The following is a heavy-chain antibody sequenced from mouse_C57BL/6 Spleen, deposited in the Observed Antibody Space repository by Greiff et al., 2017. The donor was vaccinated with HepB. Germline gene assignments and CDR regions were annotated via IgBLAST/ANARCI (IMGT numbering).Heavy chain of an antibody. D-gene: IGHD2-2*01. CDR3: ARQYYGNDVHCDY. Sequence: EVKLVESGGDLVKPGGSLKLSCAASGFTFSSYGMSWVRQTPDNRLEWVATISSGGSYTYYPDSVKGRITISRDNAKNTLYLQMSSLKSEDTALYYCARQYYGNDVHCDYWGQGTTLTVSS. V-gene: IGHV5-6*01. CDR1: GFTFSSYG. CDR2: ISSGGSYT. J-gene: IGHJ2*01.